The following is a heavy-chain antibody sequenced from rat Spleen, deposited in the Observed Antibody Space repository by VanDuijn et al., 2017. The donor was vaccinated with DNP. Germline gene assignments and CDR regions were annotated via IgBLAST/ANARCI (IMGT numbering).Heavy chain of an antibody. J-gene: IGHJ2*01. V-gene: IGHV5-7*01. CDR2: ITYVGRIT. CDR1: GFTFGDYD. CDR3: ATYHGFNSYFFDY. D-gene: IGHD1-9*01. Sequence: EVQLVESGGGLVQPGRSLKLSCAASGFTFGDYDMAWVRQAPKKGLEWVTTITYVGRITYYRDSVKGRFTISRDNANGTLYLQMDNLRSEDTATYFCATYHGFNSYFFDYWGQGVMVTVSS.